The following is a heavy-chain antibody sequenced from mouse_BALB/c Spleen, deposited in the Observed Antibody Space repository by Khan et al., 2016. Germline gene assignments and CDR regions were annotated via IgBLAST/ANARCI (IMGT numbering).Heavy chain of an antibody. CDR1: GYTFTNFG. J-gene: IGHJ2*01. D-gene: IGHD3-2*02. V-gene: IGHV9-3-1*01. CDR2: INTYTGEP. Sequence: QIQLVQSGPELKKPGETVKISCKASGYTFTNFGMNWVKQAPGKGLKWMGWINTYTGEPTYTDDFKGRFAFSLDTSASTAYLQIITLKNEDTATYFCASSGGTYDFDYWGQGTTLTVSS. CDR3: ASSGGTYDFDY.